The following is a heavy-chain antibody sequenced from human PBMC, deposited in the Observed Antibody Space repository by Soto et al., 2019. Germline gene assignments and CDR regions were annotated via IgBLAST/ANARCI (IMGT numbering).Heavy chain of an antibody. CDR1: GGSISSYY. CDR3: ARQTPYHYYYYMDV. Sequence: SETLSLTCTVSGGSISSYYWSWIRQPPGKGLEWIGYIYYSGSTNYNPSLKSRVTISVDTSKNQFSLKLSSVTAADTAVYYCARQTPYHYYYYMDVWGKGTTVTVSS. J-gene: IGHJ6*03. CDR2: IYYSGST. V-gene: IGHV4-59*08.